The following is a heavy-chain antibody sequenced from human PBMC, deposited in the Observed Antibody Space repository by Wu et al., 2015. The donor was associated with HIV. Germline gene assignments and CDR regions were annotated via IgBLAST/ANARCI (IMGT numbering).Heavy chain of an antibody. Sequence: VQLVQSGSELKKPGAAVKVACKASGYIFSDYGIHWVRQAPGQGLEWMGWISAQNGKTNYAQKFQGRVTMTTDTSSSTAYMELRSLRSDDTAVYFCARGHYYDTSSSPVYWGPGTRVTVSS. CDR2: ISAQNGKT. CDR1: GYIFSDYG. V-gene: IGHV1-18*01. CDR3: ARGHYYDTSSSPVY. D-gene: IGHD3-16*01. J-gene: IGHJ4*02.